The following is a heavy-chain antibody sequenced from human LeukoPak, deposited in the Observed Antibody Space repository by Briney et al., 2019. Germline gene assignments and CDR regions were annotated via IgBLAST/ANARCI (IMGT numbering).Heavy chain of an antibody. Sequence: SETLSLTCTVSGGSISSYYWSWIRQPPGKGLEWIGYIYYSGSTNYNPSLKSRVTISVDTSKNQFSLKLSSVTAADTAVYYCASTSSPVYYFDYWGQGTLVTVSS. J-gene: IGHJ4*02. D-gene: IGHD2-2*01. CDR3: ASTSSPVYYFDY. CDR1: GGSISSYY. CDR2: IYYSGST. V-gene: IGHV4-59*01.